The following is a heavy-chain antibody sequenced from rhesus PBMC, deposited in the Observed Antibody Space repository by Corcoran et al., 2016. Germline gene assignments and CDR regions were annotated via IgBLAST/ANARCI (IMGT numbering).Heavy chain of an antibody. Sequence: QVTLKESGPALVKPTQTLTLTCTFSGFSLSTSGMVVGWIRQPPGQTREWLAHIYWDDDKRYSTSLKSRLTIYKDTAKNQVVLTMTNMDPVDTATYYCARRRDYYDSGYYDYWGQGVLVTVSS. D-gene: IGHD3-28*01. J-gene: IGHJ4*01. CDR2: IYWDDDK. CDR1: GFSLSTSGMV. V-gene: IGHV2-1*01. CDR3: ARRRDYYDSGYYDY.